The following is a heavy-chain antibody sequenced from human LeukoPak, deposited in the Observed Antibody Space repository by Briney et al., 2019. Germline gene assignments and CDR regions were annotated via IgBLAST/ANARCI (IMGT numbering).Heavy chain of an antibody. D-gene: IGHD3-22*01. CDR3: ARTAYYYDSSGYSLGDAFDI. CDR1: GGSFSGYY. J-gene: IGHJ3*02. Sequence: SETLSLTCAVYGGSFSGYYWSWIRQPPGKGLEWIGEINHSGSTNYNPSLKSRVTISVDTSKNQFSLKLSSVTAADTAVYYCARTAYYYDSSGYSLGDAFDIWGQGTMVTVSS. CDR2: INHSGST. V-gene: IGHV4-34*01.